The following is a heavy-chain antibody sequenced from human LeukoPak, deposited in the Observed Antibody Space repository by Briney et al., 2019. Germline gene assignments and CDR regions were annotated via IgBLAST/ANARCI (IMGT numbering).Heavy chain of an antibody. CDR2: ISYDGSNK. J-gene: IGHJ4*02. Sequence: GGSLRLSCAASGFTFSSYGMHWVRQAPGKGLEWVAVISYDGSNKYYADSVKGRFSISRDNSKNTLYLQMNSLRAEDTAVYYCAKDFREMATIFYWGQGILVTVSS. D-gene: IGHD5-24*01. V-gene: IGHV3-30*18. CDR1: GFTFSSYG. CDR3: AKDFREMATIFY.